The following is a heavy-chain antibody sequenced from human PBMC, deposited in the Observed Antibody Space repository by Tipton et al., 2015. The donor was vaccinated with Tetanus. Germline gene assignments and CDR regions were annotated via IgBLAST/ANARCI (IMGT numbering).Heavy chain of an antibody. CDR1: GFTFSQYG. CDR2: TIHDGNEK. V-gene: IGHV3-30*03. Sequence: RSLRLSCAASGFTFSQYGMHWVRQAPGKGLEWVAMTIHDGNEKHYAESVKGRFSVSRDNGKNTLYLQMDSLRAEDTAVYYCARDGSYGGTLISDYWGQGTQVTVSS. D-gene: IGHD4-23*01. CDR3: ARDGSYGGTLISDY. J-gene: IGHJ4*02.